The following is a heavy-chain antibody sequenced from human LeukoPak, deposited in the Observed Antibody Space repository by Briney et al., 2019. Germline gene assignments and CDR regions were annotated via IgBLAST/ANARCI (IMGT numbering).Heavy chain of an antibody. CDR2: IYYSGST. D-gene: IGHD3-10*01. CDR1: GGSISSYY. Sequence: SETLSLTCTVSGGSISSYYWIWIRQPPGKGLEWIGYIYYSGSTNYNPSLKSPVTISADTSKNQFSLKLSSVTAADTAVYYCARAPPYGSGSYFYYYYYYMDVWGKGTTVTVSS. V-gene: IGHV4-59*01. CDR3: ARAPPYGSGSYFYYYYYYMDV. J-gene: IGHJ6*03.